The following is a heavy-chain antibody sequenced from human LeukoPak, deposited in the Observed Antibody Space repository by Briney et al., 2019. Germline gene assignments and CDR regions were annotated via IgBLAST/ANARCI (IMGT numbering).Heavy chain of an antibody. J-gene: IGHJ6*03. CDR2: INHSGST. Sequence: SETLSLTCAVSGGSFSGYYWSWIRQPPGKGLEWIGEINHSGSTNYNSSLKSRVTISVDTSKNQFSLKLSSVTAADTAVYYCARQGAPTAMVDNYYMDVWGKGTTVTVSS. D-gene: IGHD5-18*01. V-gene: IGHV4-34*01. CDR3: ARQGAPTAMVDNYYMDV. CDR1: GGSFSGYY.